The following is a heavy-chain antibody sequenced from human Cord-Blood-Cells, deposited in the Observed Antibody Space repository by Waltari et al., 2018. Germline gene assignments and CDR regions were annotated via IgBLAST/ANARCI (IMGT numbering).Heavy chain of an antibody. D-gene: IGHD3-16*01. CDR1: GGSFSGNY. CDR3: ARGWEAATGGLSWFDP. J-gene: IGHJ5*02. Sequence: QVQLQQWGAGLLKPPATLSLTCPVYGGSFSGNYWSWIRQPPGKGLAWIGEINHSGSTNYNPSLKSRVTISVDTSKNQFSLKLSSVTAADTAVYYCARGWEAATGGLSWFDPWGQGTLVTVSS. V-gene: IGHV4-34*01. CDR2: INHSGST.